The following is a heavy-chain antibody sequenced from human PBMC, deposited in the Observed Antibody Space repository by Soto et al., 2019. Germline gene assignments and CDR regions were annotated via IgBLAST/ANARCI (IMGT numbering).Heavy chain of an antibody. CDR2: LCCSGST. CDR3: ARNYYDGSGLFY. J-gene: IGHJ4*02. V-gene: IGHV4-39*01. D-gene: IGHD3-22*01. CDR1: GGSISSSSYF. Sequence: QLQLQESGPGLVKPSETLSLTCTVSGGSISSSSYFWVWIRQPPGEGLEWIGSLCCSGSTYYNPSLKSRVTISVDPSQNQFSLKLNSVTAADTAVYFCARNYYDGSGLFYWGQGTLVTVSS.